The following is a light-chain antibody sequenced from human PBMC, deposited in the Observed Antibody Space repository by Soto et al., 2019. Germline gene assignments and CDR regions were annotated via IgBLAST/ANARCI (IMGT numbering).Light chain of an antibody. CDR2: GNS. Sequence: QSVLTQPPSVSGAPGQRVTISCTGSSSNIGAGYDVHWYQQLPGTAPKLLIYGNSNRPSGVPDRFSGSKSGTSASLAITGLQAEDEADYYCQSYESSLQVVFGGGTKLTVL. CDR1: SSNIGAGYD. V-gene: IGLV1-40*01. J-gene: IGLJ2*01. CDR3: QSYESSLQVV.